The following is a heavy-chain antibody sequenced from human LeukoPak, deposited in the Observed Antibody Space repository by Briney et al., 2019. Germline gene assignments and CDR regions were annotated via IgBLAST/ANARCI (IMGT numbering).Heavy chain of an antibody. V-gene: IGHV1-69*13. CDR3: ARSPYGDYGVAAFDI. Sequence: ASVKVSCKASGGTFSSYAISWVRQAPGQGLEWMGGIIPIFGTANYAQKFQGRVTVTADESTSTAYMELSSLRSEDTAVYYCARSPYGDYGVAAFDIWGQGTMVTVSS. CDR2: IIPIFGTA. D-gene: IGHD4-17*01. CDR1: GGTFSSYA. J-gene: IGHJ3*02.